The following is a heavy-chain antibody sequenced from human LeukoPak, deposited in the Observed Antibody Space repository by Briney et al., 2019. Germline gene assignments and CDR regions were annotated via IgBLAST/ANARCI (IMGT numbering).Heavy chain of an antibody. J-gene: IGHJ4*02. CDR1: GFTFTTYG. CDR2: ISGGGGST. D-gene: IGHD1-26*01. CDR3: ARLLGGSKYYFDS. V-gene: IGHV3-23*01. Sequence: PGGSLRLSCAASGFTFTTYGMSWVRQAPGKGLQWVSGISGGGGSTYYADSVKGRFSISRDNSKNNLYLQMNSLRGEDTAVYYCARLLGGSKYYFDSWGQGTLVTVSS.